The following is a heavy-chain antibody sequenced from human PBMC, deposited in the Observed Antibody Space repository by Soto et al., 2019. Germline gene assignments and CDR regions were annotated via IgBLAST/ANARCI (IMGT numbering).Heavy chain of an antibody. CDR3: ARGGYYYDSSGYYSPLDY. Sequence: GASVKGCCKDSGGTFSSDAISWVRQAPGQGLEWMGGIIPIFGTANYAQKFQGRVTITADESTSTAYMELSSLRSEDTAVYYCARGGYYYDSSGYYSPLDYWGQGTLVPVSS. J-gene: IGHJ4*02. V-gene: IGHV1-69*13. D-gene: IGHD3-22*01. CDR2: IIPIFGTA. CDR1: GGTFSSDA.